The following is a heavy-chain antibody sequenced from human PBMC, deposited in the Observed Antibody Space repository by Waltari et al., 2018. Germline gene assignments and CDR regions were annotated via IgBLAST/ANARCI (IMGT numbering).Heavy chain of an antibody. J-gene: IGHJ5*02. CDR2: IIPIFGTA. V-gene: IGHV1-69*08. CDR3: ARDRYYDFWSGYLGWFDP. CDR1: GGTFSSYA. D-gene: IGHD3-3*01. Sequence: QVQLVQSGAEVKKPGSSVKVSCKASGGTFSSYAISWVRQAPGQGLEWMGRIIPIFGTANYAQKFQGRVTITADKSTSTAYMELSSLRSEDTAVYYCARDRYYDFWSGYLGWFDPWGQGTLVTVSS.